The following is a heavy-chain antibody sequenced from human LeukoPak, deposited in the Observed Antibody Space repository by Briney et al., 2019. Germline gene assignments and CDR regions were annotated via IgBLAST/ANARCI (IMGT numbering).Heavy chain of an antibody. CDR3: ARSPRYGDGAFDI. J-gene: IGHJ3*02. CDR2: IYYSGST. D-gene: IGHD4-17*01. Sequence: SSETLSLTFTVSGGSISSYYWSWIRQPPGKGLGWVGYIYYSGSTNYNPSLKSRVTISVDTSKNQFSLKLSSVAAADTAVYYCARSPRYGDGAFDIWGQGTMVTVSS. V-gene: IGHV4-59*01. CDR1: GGSISSYY.